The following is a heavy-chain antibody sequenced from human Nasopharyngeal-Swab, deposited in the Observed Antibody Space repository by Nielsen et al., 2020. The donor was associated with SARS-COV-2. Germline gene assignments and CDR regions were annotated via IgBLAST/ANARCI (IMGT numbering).Heavy chain of an antibody. J-gene: IGHJ4*02. CDR3: ARRRGYSGYAYLDY. V-gene: IGHV4-34*01. D-gene: IGHD5-12*01. CDR2: INHSGST. Sequence: WIRQPPGKGLEWIGEINHSGSTNYNPSLKRRVTISVDTSKNQFSLKLSSVTAADTAVYYCARRRGYSGYAYLDYWGQGTLVTVSS.